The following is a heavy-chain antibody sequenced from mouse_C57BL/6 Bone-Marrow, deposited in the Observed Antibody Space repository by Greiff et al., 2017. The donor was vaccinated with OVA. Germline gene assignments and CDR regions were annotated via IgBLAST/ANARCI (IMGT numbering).Heavy chain of an antibody. CDR3: ARAGRGYFDV. J-gene: IGHJ1*03. CDR1: GYTFTSYW. D-gene: IGHD3-3*01. CDR2: IDPSDSYT. Sequence: QVQLQQPGAELVRPGTSVKLSCKASGYTFTSYWMHWVKQRPGQGLEWIGVIDPSDSYTNYNQKFKGKATLTVDTSSSTAYMQLSSLTSEDSAVYYCARAGRGYFDVWGTGTTVTVSS. V-gene: IGHV1-59*01.